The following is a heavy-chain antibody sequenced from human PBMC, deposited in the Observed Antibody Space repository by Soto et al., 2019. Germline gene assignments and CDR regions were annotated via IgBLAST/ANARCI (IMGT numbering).Heavy chain of an antibody. CDR3: ATRITMVRGGGMDV. Sequence: PRESLKISCKGSGYSLTSYWISWVRQMPGKGLEWMGRIDPSDSYTNYSPSFQGHVTISADKSISTAYLQWSSLKASDTAMYYCATRITMVRGGGMDVWGQGTTVTVSS. D-gene: IGHD3-10*01. CDR1: GYSLTSYW. V-gene: IGHV5-10-1*01. CDR2: IDPSDSYT. J-gene: IGHJ6*02.